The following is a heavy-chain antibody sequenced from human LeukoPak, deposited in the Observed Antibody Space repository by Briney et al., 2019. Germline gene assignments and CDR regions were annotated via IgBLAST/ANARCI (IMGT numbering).Heavy chain of an antibody. CDR2: INSDGSST. D-gene: IGHD3-22*01. CDR1: GFTFSSYW. Sequence: QAGGSLRLSCAASGFTFSSYWMHWVRQAPGKGLVWVSRINSDGSSTSYADSVKGRFTISRDNAKNTLYPQMNSLRAEDTAVYYCARDSDDSSGYSWAFDIWGQGTMVTVSS. CDR3: ARDSDDSSGYSWAFDI. J-gene: IGHJ3*02. V-gene: IGHV3-74*01.